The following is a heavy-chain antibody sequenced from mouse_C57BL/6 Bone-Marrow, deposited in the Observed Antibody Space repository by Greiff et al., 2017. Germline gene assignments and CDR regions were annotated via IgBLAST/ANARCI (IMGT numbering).Heavy chain of an antibody. CDR2: IRLKSDNYAT. Sequence: EVQRVESGGGLVQPGGSMKLSCVASGFTFSNYWMNWVRQSPEKGLEWVAQIRLKSDNYATHYAESVKGRFTISRDDSKSSVNLQMNNLRAEDTGIYYCTPSSSYAMDYWGQGTSVTVSS. V-gene: IGHV6-3*01. D-gene: IGHD1-1*01. CDR3: TPSSSYAMDY. CDR1: GFTFSNYW. J-gene: IGHJ4*01.